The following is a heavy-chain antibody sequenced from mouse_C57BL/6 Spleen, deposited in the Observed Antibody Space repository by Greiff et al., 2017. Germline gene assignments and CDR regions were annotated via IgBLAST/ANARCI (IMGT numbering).Heavy chain of an antibody. Sequence: QVQLQQPGAELVKPGASVKVSCKASGYTFTSYWMHWVKQRPGQGLEWIGRIHPSDSDTNYNQKFKGKATLTVDKSSSPAYMQLSSLTSADSAVYYCAIPDYSWFAYWGQGTLVTVSA. J-gene: IGHJ3*01. CDR1: GYTFTSYW. CDR2: IHPSDSDT. V-gene: IGHV1-74*01. D-gene: IGHD1-1*01. CDR3: AIPDYSWFAY.